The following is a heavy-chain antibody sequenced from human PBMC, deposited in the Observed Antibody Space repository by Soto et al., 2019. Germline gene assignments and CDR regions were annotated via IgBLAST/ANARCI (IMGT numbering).Heavy chain of an antibody. CDR2: IIGNSGTT. Sequence: GGSLRLSCVASGLSFSSYDMSWVRQAPGKGLEWVSFIIGNSGTTYYADSVKGRFTISRDNSKNTLYLQMSRLGAEDTAAYYCAKGSTYSFYFDHWGQGTPVTVSS. D-gene: IGHD5-18*01. CDR1: GLSFSSYD. V-gene: IGHV3-23*01. J-gene: IGHJ4*01. CDR3: AKGSTYSFYFDH.